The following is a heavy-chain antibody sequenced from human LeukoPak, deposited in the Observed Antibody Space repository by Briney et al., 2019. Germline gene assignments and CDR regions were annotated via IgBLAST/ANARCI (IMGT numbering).Heavy chain of an antibody. Sequence: GGSLRLSCAASGFTFSTYEMNWVRQAPGKGLEWLSYIIGDGTTTQYADSVRDRFTISRANDKNSLYLQMTSLRADDTAVYSCVRDRGGTYSGDNLFDPWGQGTLVTVSS. J-gene: IGHJ5*02. CDR1: GFTFSTYE. V-gene: IGHV3-48*03. CDR3: VRDRGGTYSGDNLFDP. CDR2: IIGDGTTT. D-gene: IGHD1/OR15-1a*01.